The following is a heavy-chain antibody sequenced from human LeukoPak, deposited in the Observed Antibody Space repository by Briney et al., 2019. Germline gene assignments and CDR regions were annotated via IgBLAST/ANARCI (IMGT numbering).Heavy chain of an antibody. CDR2: IRSSSSSI. Sequence: GGSLRLSCAVSGFAFSDHSMNWVRQAPGKGLEWISYIRSSSSSIFYAESVKGRFTISTDNGRNSLYLQMNSLRDEDTAVYYCARDLSWGFDYWGQGILVTVSS. J-gene: IGHJ4*02. CDR1: GFAFSDHS. CDR3: ARDLSWGFDY. D-gene: IGHD7-27*01. V-gene: IGHV3-48*02.